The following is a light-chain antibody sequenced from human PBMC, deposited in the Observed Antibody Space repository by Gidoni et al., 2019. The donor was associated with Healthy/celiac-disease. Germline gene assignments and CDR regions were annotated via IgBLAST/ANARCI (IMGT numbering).Light chain of an antibody. J-gene: IGKJ2*01. CDR3: QQYNNWLQT. CDR2: GAS. Sequence: PATLSVSPGERATLSCRASQSVSSTLAWYQQKPGQAPRLLIYGASTRATGIPARFSGSGSGTEFTLTISSLQSEDFAVYYCQQYNNWLQTFGQGTKLEIK. CDR1: QSVSST. V-gene: IGKV3-15*01.